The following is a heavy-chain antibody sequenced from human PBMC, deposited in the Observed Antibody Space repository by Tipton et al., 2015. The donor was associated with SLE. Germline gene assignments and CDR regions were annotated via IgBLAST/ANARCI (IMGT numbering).Heavy chain of an antibody. CDR2: ISGSGGST. V-gene: IGHV3-23*01. D-gene: IGHD4-17*01. CDR3: AKEGRDYGDPLPMDV. J-gene: IGHJ6*02. CDR1: GFTFSSYA. Sequence: SLRLSCAASGFTFSSYAMSWVRQAPGKGLEWVSAISGSGGSTYYADSVKGRFTISRDNSKNTLYLQMNCLRAEDTAVYYCAKEGRDYGDPLPMDVWGQGTTVTVSS.